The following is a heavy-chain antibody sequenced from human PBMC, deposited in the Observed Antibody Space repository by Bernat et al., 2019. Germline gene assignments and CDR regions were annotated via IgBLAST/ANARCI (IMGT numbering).Heavy chain of an antibody. Sequence: EVQLVESGGGLVKPGGSLRLSCAASGFTFSSYSMNWVRQAPGKGLEWVSSISSSSYIYYADSVKGRFTISRDNAKNSLYLQMNSLRAEDTAVYYCARDEYYDFWSGYYKDYYYYGMDVWGQGTTVTVSS. D-gene: IGHD3-3*01. V-gene: IGHV3-21*01. J-gene: IGHJ6*02. CDR3: ARDEYYDFWSGYYKDYYYYGMDV. CDR1: GFTFSSYS. CDR2: ISSSSYI.